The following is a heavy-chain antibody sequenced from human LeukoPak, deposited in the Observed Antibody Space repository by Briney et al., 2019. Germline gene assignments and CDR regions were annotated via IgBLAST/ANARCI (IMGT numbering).Heavy chain of an antibody. J-gene: IGHJ4*02. D-gene: IGHD3-22*01. V-gene: IGHV3-30*18. Sequence: GGSLRLSCAASGFTFSSNGMHWVRQAPGKGLEWVAVISYDGNNKYYADSVKGRFTISRDISKNTLYLQMNSLRAEDTAVYYCAKASYYYDSSGPRFFDYWGQGTLVTVSS. CDR3: AKASYYYDSSGPRFFDY. CDR2: ISYDGNNK. CDR1: GFTFSSNG.